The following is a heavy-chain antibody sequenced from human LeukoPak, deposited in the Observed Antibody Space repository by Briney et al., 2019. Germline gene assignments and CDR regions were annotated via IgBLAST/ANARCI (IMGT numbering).Heavy chain of an antibody. J-gene: IGHJ3*02. Sequence: ASVKVSCKASGGTFSSYAISWVRQAPGQGLEWMGWISAYNGNTNYAQKLQGRVTMTTDTSTSTAYMELRSLRSDDTAVYYCARDIMQQQLVRAFDIWGQGTMVTVSS. CDR1: GGTFSSYA. V-gene: IGHV1-18*01. CDR3: ARDIMQQQLVRAFDI. CDR2: ISAYNGNT. D-gene: IGHD6-13*01.